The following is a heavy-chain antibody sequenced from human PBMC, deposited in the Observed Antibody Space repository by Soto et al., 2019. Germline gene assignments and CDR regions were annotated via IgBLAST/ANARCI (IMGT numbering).Heavy chain of an antibody. D-gene: IGHD6-13*01. Sequence: QVQLVQSGAEVKKPGASVKVSCKASGYTFTSYDINWVRQATGQGLEWMGWMNPNSGNTGYAQKFQGRVTMTRNTSISTAHMELSSLRSKDTAVYYCARRSSSWYGYYYYGMDVWGQGTTVTVSS. CDR2: MNPNSGNT. V-gene: IGHV1-8*01. J-gene: IGHJ6*02. CDR3: ARRSSSWYGYYYYGMDV. CDR1: GYTFTSYD.